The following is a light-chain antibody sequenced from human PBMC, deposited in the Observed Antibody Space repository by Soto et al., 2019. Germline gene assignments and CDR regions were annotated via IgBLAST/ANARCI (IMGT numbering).Light chain of an antibody. CDR3: QQRSYWPGT. Sequence: EIVLTQSPATLSLSPGERATLSCRASQSVGTFFAWYQQKPGQAPRLLIYDASNRATGIPARFSGSGSGTDFTLTISSLEPEDFAVYYCQQRSYWPGTFGQGTKVDIK. CDR1: QSVGTF. V-gene: IGKV3-11*01. CDR2: DAS. J-gene: IGKJ2*01.